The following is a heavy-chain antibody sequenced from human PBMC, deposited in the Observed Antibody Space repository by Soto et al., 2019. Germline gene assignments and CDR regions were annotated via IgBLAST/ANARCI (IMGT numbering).Heavy chain of an antibody. Sequence: ASVKVSCKASGYTFTSYAMHWVRQAPGQRLEWMGWINAGNGNTKYSQKFQGRVTITRDTSASTAYMELSSLRSEDTAVYYCARDAYPGGYSSSSFPFDYWGQGTLLTVSS. D-gene: IGHD6-13*01. V-gene: IGHV1-3*01. J-gene: IGHJ4*02. CDR3: ARDAYPGGYSSSSFPFDY. CDR2: INAGNGNT. CDR1: GYTFTSYA.